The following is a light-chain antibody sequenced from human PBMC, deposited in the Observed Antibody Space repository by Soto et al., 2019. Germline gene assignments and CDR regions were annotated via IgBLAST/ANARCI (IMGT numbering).Light chain of an antibody. J-gene: IGLJ2*01. V-gene: IGLV1-44*01. CDR3: SAWDDSLNGRGV. Sequence: QSVLTQPPSASGTPGQRVTISCSGSSSNIGSNTVNWYQQLPGTAPKLLIYSNNQRPSGVPDRFSGSKSGTSASLSISGLHPEDEADYYCSAWDDSLNGRGVFGGGTKLTVL. CDR2: SNN. CDR1: SSNIGSNT.